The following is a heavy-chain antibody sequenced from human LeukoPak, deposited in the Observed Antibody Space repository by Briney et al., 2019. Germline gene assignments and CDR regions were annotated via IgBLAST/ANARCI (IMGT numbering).Heavy chain of an antibody. Sequence: GGSLRLSCAASGFTFSNFGMHWVRQAPGKGLEWVSYIRFDGSNQYYTDSVKGRFGISRDNSKNTVYLQMNSLGTEDTAVYYCAKRAGSAWSAGAWGQGTLVTVSS. J-gene: IGHJ5*02. CDR3: AKRAGSAWSAGA. CDR1: GFTFSNFG. V-gene: IGHV3-30*02. D-gene: IGHD3-10*01. CDR2: IRFDGSNQ.